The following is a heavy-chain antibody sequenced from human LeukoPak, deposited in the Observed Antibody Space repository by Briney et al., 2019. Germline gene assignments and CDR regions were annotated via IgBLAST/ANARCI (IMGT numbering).Heavy chain of an antibody. J-gene: IGHJ6*02. V-gene: IGHV1-2*04. CDR2: INPNSGGT. CDR1: GYTFTGYY. CDR3: ARVAVAGTNYYGMDV. Sequence: ASVKVSCKASGYTFTGYYMHWVRQAPGQGLEWMGWINPNSGGTNYAQKFQGWVTMTRDTSISTAYTELSRLRSDDTAVYYCARVAVAGTNYYGMDVWGQGTTVTVSS. D-gene: IGHD6-19*01.